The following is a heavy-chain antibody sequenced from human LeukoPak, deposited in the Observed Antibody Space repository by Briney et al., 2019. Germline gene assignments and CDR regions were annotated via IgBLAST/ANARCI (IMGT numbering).Heavy chain of an antibody. Sequence: GGSLRLSCAAARFIFSNYYMSWLRQTPGKGQEWIANIGTDGSSENYADSEKGRFTISRDNARNSLFLQMSSLRVEDTAVYFCARAGTYSGYKVFDTWGQGTLVTV. CDR2: IGTDGSSE. V-gene: IGHV3-11*01. D-gene: IGHD5-12*01. CDR3: ARAGTYSGYKVFDT. CDR1: RFIFSNYY. J-gene: IGHJ5*02.